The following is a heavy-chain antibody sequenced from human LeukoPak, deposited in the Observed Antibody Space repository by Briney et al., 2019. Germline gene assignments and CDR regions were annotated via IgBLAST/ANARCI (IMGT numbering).Heavy chain of an antibody. CDR3: AKDQDIAVVSAAQD. D-gene: IGHD2-2*01. J-gene: IGHJ4*02. CDR2: ISGSGGST. V-gene: IGHV3-23*01. CDR1: GFTFSSYA. Sequence: PGGSLRLSCAASGFTFSSYAMSWVRQAPGKGLEWVSAISGSGGSTYYADSVKGRFTISRDNSKNTLYLQMNSLRAEDTAVYYCAKDQDIAVVSAAQDWGQGTLVTVSS.